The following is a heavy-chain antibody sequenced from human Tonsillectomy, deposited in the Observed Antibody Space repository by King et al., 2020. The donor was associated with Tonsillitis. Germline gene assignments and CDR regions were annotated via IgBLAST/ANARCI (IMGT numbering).Heavy chain of an antibody. J-gene: IGHJ4*02. CDR3: AKGEPKYSSGWYAAY. Sequence: VQLVESGGVVVQPGGSLRLSCAASGFTFDDYIMHWVRQAPGKGLEWVSLISWDGGSTYYADSVKGRFTTSRDNNKNSLYLQMNSLRTEATALYYCAKGEPKYSSGWYAAYCGQGTLVTVSS. CDR1: GFTFDDYI. V-gene: IGHV3-43*01. D-gene: IGHD6-19*01. CDR2: ISWDGGST.